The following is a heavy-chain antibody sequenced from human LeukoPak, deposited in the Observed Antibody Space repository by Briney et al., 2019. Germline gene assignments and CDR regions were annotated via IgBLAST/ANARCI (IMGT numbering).Heavy chain of an antibody. J-gene: IGHJ3*02. CDR1: GGTFSSYA. CDR2: IIPIFGTA. CDR3: ARPRGGLGWDDAFDI. V-gene: IGHV1-69*13. Sequence: SVKVSCKASGGTFSSYAISWVRQAPGQGLEWMGGIIPIFGTANYAQKFQGRVTITADESTSTAYMELSSLRSEDTAVYYCARPRGGLGWDDAFDIWAKGTMVTVSS. D-gene: IGHD4-23*01.